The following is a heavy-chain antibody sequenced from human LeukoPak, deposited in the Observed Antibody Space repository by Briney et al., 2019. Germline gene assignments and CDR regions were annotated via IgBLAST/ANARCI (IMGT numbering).Heavy chain of an antibody. CDR1: GFTFSSYS. Sequence: QPGGSLRLSCAASGFTFSSYSMNWVRQAPGKGLEWVSTFKTNSGQVYYAESVRGRFTISRDNSKNTVYLQMSSLRAEDTALYYCARSVPDYTRFDYWGQGALVTVSP. J-gene: IGHJ4*01. V-gene: IGHV3-23*01. CDR3: ARSVPDYTRFDY. D-gene: IGHD4-11*01. CDR2: FKTNSGQV.